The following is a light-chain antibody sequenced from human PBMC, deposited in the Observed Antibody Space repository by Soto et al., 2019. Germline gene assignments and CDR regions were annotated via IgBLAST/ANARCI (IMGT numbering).Light chain of an antibody. J-gene: IGKJ5*01. V-gene: IGKV3D-20*02. CDR3: QQRSNWPPIT. CDR2: DAS. Sequence: ENGWTKSAGTVSLSPGERDTRSGRAIQSVSSSYLAWYQQKPGQAPRLLIYDASSRATGIPHRFSGSGSGTDFTLTISSLEPEDFAVYYCQQRSNWPPITVGQVTRLEIK. CDR1: QSVSSSY.